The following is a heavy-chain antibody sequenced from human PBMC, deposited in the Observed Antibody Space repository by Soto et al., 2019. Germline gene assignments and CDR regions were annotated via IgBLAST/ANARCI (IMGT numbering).Heavy chain of an antibody. CDR2: IIPILGIA. CDR1: GGTFSSYT. D-gene: IGHD3-10*01. Sequence: QVQLVQSGAEVKKPGSSVKVSCKASGGTFSSYTISWVRQAPGQGLEWMGRIIPILGIANYAQKFQGRVTITAXKSTSTAXMXLSSLRSEDTAVYYCAXXXXXXFAEYYFDYWGQGTLVTVSS. V-gene: IGHV1-69*02. J-gene: IGHJ4*02. CDR3: AXXXXXXFAEYYFDY.